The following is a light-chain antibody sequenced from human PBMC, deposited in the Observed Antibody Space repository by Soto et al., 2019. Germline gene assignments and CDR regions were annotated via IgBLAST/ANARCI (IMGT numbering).Light chain of an antibody. V-gene: IGLV2-8*01. CDR3: SSYAGSSNV. CDR2: EVN. Sequence: SLLSHPPSSSGSPGQSVAISCTGTSSDVGGYNYVSWYQQHPGKAPKLMIYEVNKRPSGVPDRFSGSKSGNPASLTVSGLQAEDEADYYCSSYAGSSNVFGTETKGTVL. CDR1: SSDVGGYNY. J-gene: IGLJ1*01.